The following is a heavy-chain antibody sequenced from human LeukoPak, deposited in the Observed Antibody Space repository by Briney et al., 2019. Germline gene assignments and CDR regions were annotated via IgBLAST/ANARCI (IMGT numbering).Heavy chain of an antibody. CDR3: ASALTLTKGALFDY. CDR1: GGSISSSSYY. Sequence: PSETLSLTCTVSGGSISSSSYYWGWIRQPPGKGLEWIGSIYYSGSTYYNPSLKSRVTISVDTSKNQFSLKLSSVTAADTAVYYCASALTLTKGALFDYWGQGTLVTVSS. D-gene: IGHD4-17*01. J-gene: IGHJ4*02. CDR2: IYYSGST. V-gene: IGHV4-39*01.